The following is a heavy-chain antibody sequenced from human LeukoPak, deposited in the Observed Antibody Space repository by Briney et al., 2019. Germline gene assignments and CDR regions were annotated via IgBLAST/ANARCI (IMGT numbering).Heavy chain of an antibody. V-gene: IGHV3-7*01. Sequence: QPGGSLRLSCAASGFTFSSYAMSWVRQAPEKGLEWVANINQGGSEKYYVDSVRGRFTISRDNAKNSLYLQMNSLRADDTAVYYCARDVTALDSWGQGTLVTVSS. J-gene: IGHJ4*02. D-gene: IGHD2-2*01. CDR1: GFTFSSYA. CDR3: ARDVTALDS. CDR2: INQGGSEK.